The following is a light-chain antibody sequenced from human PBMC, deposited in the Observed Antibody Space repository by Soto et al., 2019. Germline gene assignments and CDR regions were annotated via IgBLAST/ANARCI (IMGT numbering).Light chain of an antibody. J-gene: IGLJ1*01. CDR1: SGDIGSYNR. CDR3: NSYTCDYTYV. V-gene: IGLV2-14*01. Sequence: QSVLTQPASVSGSPGQSITISCTGTSGDIGSYNRVSWYQQHPGKAPKLITYEVTDRPSGVSTRFSASKSGSTASLTISGLQAEDEADYYCNSYTCDYTYVFGTGTKVTVL. CDR2: EVT.